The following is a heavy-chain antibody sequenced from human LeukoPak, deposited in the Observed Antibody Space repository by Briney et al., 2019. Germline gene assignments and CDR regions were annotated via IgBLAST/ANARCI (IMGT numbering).Heavy chain of an antibody. CDR3: ARAVLYSSGWWALFDY. D-gene: IGHD6-19*01. CDR1: GGSVSSGSYY. Sequence: PSETLSLTCTVSGGSVSSGSYYWSWIRQPPGKGLDGIGYIYYSGSTNYNPSLKSRVTISVDTSKNQFSLKLSSVTAADTAVYYCARAVLYSSGWWALFDYWGQGTLVTVSS. J-gene: IGHJ4*02. CDR2: IYYSGST. V-gene: IGHV4-61*01.